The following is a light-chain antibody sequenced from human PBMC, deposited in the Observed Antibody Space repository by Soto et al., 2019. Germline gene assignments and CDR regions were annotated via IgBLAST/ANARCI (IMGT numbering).Light chain of an antibody. J-gene: IGKJ1*01. CDR2: GAS. V-gene: IGKV1-17*02. Sequence: DIQMTQSPSSLSASVGDSVTITCRASQGIRIDLGWFQQRPGKAPKRLIYGASSLQSGVPSRFSGSGSGTEFTLTISNLQPEDFATYYCLQHNSFPRTFGQGTKVEIK. CDR3: LQHNSFPRT. CDR1: QGIRID.